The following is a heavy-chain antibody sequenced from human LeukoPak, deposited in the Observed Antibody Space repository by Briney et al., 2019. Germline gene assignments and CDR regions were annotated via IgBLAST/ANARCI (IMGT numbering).Heavy chain of an antibody. D-gene: IGHD1-7*01. Sequence: GGSLRLSCAASGFTFSSYSMNWVRQAPGKGLEWVSSISSSSSHIYYADSVKGRFTISRDNAKNSLYLQMNSLRAEDTAVYYCARVANNWNYAPFDYWGQGTLVTVSS. J-gene: IGHJ4*02. CDR2: ISSSSSHI. CDR3: ARVANNWNYAPFDY. CDR1: GFTFSSYS. V-gene: IGHV3-21*01.